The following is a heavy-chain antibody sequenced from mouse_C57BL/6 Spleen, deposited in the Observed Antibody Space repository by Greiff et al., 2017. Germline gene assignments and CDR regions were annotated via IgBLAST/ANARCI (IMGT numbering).Heavy chain of an antibody. Sequence: EVKLVESGGGLVKPGGSLKLSCAASGFTFSDSGMHWVRQAPEKGLEWVAYISSGSSTIYYADTVKGRFTISRDNANNTLTLQMTSLRSETTAMDYCARNGCDYWGQGTTLTVSS. J-gene: IGHJ2*01. V-gene: IGHV5-17*01. CDR3: ARNGCDY. CDR1: GFTFSDSG. CDR2: ISSGSSTI. D-gene: IGHD2-2*01.